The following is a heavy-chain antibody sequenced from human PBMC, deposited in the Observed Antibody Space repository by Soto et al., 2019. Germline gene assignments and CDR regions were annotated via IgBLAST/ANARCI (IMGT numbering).Heavy chain of an antibody. D-gene: IGHD3-9*01. J-gene: IGHJ4*02. CDR2: ISGSGGST. Sequence: GGSLRLSCAASGFTFGSYAMSWVRQAPGKGLEWVSAISGSGGSTYYADSVKDRFTISRDNSKNTLYLQMNSLRAEDTAVYYCANFDVLRYFDWLLEVPFFDYWGQGTLVTVSS. CDR3: ANFDVLRYFDWLLEVPFFDY. V-gene: IGHV3-23*01. CDR1: GFTFGSYA.